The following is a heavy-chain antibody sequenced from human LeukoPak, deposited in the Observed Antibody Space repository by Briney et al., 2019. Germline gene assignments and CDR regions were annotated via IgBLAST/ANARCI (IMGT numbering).Heavy chain of an antibody. J-gene: IGHJ4*02. CDR1: GFTFSSYS. V-gene: IGHV3-21*01. CDR3: ARDRLRYCSGGSCHDLYY. CDR2: ISSSSSYI. D-gene: IGHD2-15*01. Sequence: KTGGSLRLSCAASGFTFSSYSMNWVRQAPGKGLEWVSSISSSSSYIYYADSVKGRFTISRDNAKNSLYLQMNSLRAEDTAVYYCARDRLRYCSGGSCHDLYYWGQGTLVTVSS.